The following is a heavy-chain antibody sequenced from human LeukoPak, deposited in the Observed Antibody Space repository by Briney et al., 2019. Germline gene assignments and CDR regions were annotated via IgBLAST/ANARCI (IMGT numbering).Heavy chain of an antibody. CDR1: GDSVSSNSAA. CDR2: THYRSKWYN. V-gene: IGHV6-1*01. J-gene: IGHJ5*02. CDR3: ARDRGSGGLWLRWWIFDP. Sequence: SQTLSLTCAISGDSVSSNSAAWNWIRQSPSRGLEWLGRTHYRSKWYNDYAVSVKSRITINPDTSKNQFSLQLNSVTPEDTAVYYCARDRGSGGLWLRWWIFDPWGQGTLVTVSS. D-gene: IGHD5-12*01.